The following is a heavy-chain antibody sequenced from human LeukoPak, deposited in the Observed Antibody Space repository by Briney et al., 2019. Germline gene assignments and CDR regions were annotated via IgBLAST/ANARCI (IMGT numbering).Heavy chain of an antibody. CDR1: GGSFSGYY. CDR3: ASYDYYFDY. J-gene: IGHJ4*02. V-gene: IGHV4-34*01. CDR2: INHSGST. Sequence: PSETLSPTCAVYGGSFSGYYWSWIRQPPGKGLEWIGEINHSGSTNYNPSLKSRVTMSVDTSKNQFSLKLSSVTAADTAVYYCASYDYYFDYWGQGTLVTVSS. D-gene: IGHD3-22*01.